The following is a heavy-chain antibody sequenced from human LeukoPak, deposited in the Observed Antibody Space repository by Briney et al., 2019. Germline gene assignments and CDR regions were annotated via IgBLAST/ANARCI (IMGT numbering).Heavy chain of an antibody. Sequence: GGSLRLSCAASGFTFDDYAMHWVRQAPGKGLEWVSGISWNSGSIGYADSVKGRFTISRDNSKNTLYLQMNSLRAEDTAVYYCARETFNAFDIWGQGTMVTVSS. V-gene: IGHV3-9*01. CDR1: GFTFDDYA. J-gene: IGHJ3*02. CDR3: ARETFNAFDI. CDR2: ISWNSGSI.